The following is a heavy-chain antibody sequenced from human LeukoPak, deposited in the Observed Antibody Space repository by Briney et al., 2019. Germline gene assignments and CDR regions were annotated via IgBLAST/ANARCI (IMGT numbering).Heavy chain of an antibody. V-gene: IGHV3-30*02. Sequence: GGSLRLSCAASGFTFSSYGMHWVRQAPGKALEWVAFIRYDGSNKYYADSVKGRFTISRDNSKNTLYLQMNSLRAEDTAVYYCAKGYYGSGSYGSDAFDIWGQGTMVTVSS. CDR3: AKGYYGSGSYGSDAFDI. CDR2: IRYDGSNK. CDR1: GFTFSSYG. D-gene: IGHD3-10*01. J-gene: IGHJ3*02.